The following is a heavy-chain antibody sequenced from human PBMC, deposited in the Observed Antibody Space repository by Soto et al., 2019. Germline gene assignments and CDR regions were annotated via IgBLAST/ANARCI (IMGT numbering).Heavy chain of an antibody. Sequence: GGSLRLSCAASGFTFDDYTMHWVRQAPGKGLEWVSLISWDGGSTYYADSVKGRFTISRDNSKNSLYLQMNSLRTEDTALYYFAKDISGYYLPHYYYGMDVWGQGTTVTVSS. V-gene: IGHV3-43*01. D-gene: IGHD3-22*01. CDR2: ISWDGGST. J-gene: IGHJ6*02. CDR1: GFTFDDYT. CDR3: AKDISGYYLPHYYYGMDV.